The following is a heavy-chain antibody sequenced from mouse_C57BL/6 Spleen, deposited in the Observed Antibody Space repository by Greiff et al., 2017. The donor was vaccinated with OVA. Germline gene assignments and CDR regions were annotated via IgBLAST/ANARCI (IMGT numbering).Heavy chain of an antibody. D-gene: IGHD1-1*01. J-gene: IGHJ4*01. Sequence: EVQRVESGGGLVKPGGSLKLSCAASGFTFSSYTMSWVRQTPEKRLEWVATISGGGGNTYYPDSVKGRFTISRDNAKNTLYLQMSSLSSDDTALYDCARLDTTVGYAMDYWGQGTSVTVSS. CDR3: ARLDTTVGYAMDY. V-gene: IGHV5-9*01. CDR2: ISGGGGNT. CDR1: GFTFSSYT.